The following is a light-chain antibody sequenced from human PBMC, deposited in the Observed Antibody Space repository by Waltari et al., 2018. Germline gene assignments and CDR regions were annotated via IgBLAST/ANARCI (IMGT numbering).Light chain of an antibody. J-gene: IGKJ4*01. CDR3: QQGISFPHT. CDR1: QDSTGW. CDR2: SVS. V-gene: IGKV1-12*01. Sequence: DIQMTQSPSSVSASVGDRVTITCRASQDSTGWLAWYQQKPGKGPKMLNYSVSTRESGVPTRFSGSGSGTKFTLAIASVQSEDFGTYYCQQGISFPHTFGGGTKVE.